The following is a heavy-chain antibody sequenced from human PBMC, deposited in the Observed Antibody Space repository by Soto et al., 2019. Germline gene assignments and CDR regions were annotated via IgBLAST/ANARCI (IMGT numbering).Heavy chain of an antibody. Sequence: SVKVSCKASGGSFSNFGISRVRQAPGQGLEWMGGIVPVFGRPNYAQRFRGRFTISRDNAKNSVYLQMDSLRVEDTAVYYCAREGALKPFSSWGQGALVTVSS. V-gene: IGHV1-69*05. CDR3: AREGALKPFSS. CDR2: IVPVFGRP. CDR1: GGSFSNFG. J-gene: IGHJ5*02.